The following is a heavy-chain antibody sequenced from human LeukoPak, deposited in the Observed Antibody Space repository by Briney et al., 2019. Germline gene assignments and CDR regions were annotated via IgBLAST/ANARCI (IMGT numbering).Heavy chain of an antibody. CDR3: ARGVRGYSYGFPIYYFDY. V-gene: IGHV1-2*02. Sequence: AASVKVSCKASGYTFIGYFMHWVRQAPGQGLEWMGWINPNSGGTNYAQKFQGRVTMTRDTSISTAYMELSRLRSDDTAVYYCARGVRGYSYGFPIYYFDYWGQGTLVTVSS. J-gene: IGHJ4*02. CDR2: INPNSGGT. CDR1: GYTFIGYF. D-gene: IGHD5-18*01.